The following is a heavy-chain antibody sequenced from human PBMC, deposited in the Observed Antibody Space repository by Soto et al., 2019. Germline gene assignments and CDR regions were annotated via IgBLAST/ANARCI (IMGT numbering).Heavy chain of an antibody. CDR3: TTGVRDSSGPMRFSYYYGMDV. Sequence: GGSLRLSCAASGFTFTNAWMSWVRQAPGRGLEWVGRIKTKTDGGTADYAAPVKGRFTISRDDSKSTLYLQMNSLKTEDTAVYYCTTGVRDSSGPMRFSYYYGMDVWGQGTTVTVSS. CDR2: IKTKTDGGTA. D-gene: IGHD3-22*01. CDR1: GFTFTNAW. V-gene: IGHV3-15*01. J-gene: IGHJ6*02.